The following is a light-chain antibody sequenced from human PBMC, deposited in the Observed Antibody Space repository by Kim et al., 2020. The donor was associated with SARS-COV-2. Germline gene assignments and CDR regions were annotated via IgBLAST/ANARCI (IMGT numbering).Light chain of an antibody. CDR2: AAS. CDR3: QQSYSSHPT. CDR1: QSINTY. J-gene: IGKJ4*01. Sequence: DIQMTQSPSSLSASVGDRITITCRASQSINTYLNWYQQKPGKAPKLLIYAASTLQSGVPSRFSGSGSGTDFALTISSLQPEDFATYYCQQSYSSHPTFGGGTKLEI. V-gene: IGKV1-39*01.